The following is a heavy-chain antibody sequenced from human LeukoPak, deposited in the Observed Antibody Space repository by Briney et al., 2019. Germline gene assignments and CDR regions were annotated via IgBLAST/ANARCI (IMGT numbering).Heavy chain of an antibody. V-gene: IGHV4-59*08. D-gene: IGHD3-22*01. Sequence: SVTLSLTCTVSGGSISSYYWSWIRQPPGKGLEWIVYLYYSGSTNHNPSLKSRVTISVDTSKNQFSLKLSSVTAADTAVYYCARHSPVGRYYDSSGYGDFDYWGQGTLVTVSS. CDR3: ARHSPVGRYYDSSGYGDFDY. CDR1: GGSISSYY. CDR2: LYYSGST. J-gene: IGHJ4*02.